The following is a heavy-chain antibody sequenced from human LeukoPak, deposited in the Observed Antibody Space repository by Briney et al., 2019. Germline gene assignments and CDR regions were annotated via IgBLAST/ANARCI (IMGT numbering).Heavy chain of an antibody. CDR1: GVTFSTYW. Sequence: GGSLTLSCAASGVTFSTYWMSWVRQAPGKGLEWVAEMHKDGREKHYVAPVEWRFPISRDDAESSLFLQLNSLRVGDTAVYYCVRLWDSSGFFGYWGQGALVTVSS. D-gene: IGHD3-22*01. J-gene: IGHJ4*02. CDR3: VRLWDSSGFFGY. V-gene: IGHV3-7*01. CDR2: MHKDGREK.